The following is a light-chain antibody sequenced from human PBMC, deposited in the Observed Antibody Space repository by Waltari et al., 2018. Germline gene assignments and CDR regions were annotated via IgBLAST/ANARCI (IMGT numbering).Light chain of an antibody. Sequence: EILLTQSPIPLSLSPGERAPLSCRARQSVGTCLAWYQHKPGQAPRLLISDASNRATGIPATFSASWSGTDFTLTISSLEPEDSAVYFCQQCTSPPTFGGGT. CDR2: DAS. J-gene: IGKJ4*01. CDR3: QQCTSPPT. CDR1: QSVGTC. V-gene: IGKV3-11*01.